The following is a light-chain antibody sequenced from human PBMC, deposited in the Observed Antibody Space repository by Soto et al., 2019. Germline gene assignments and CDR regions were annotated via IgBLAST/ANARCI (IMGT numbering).Light chain of an antibody. V-gene: IGLV1-40*01. J-gene: IGLJ2*01. CDR3: LSFDSSLSVV. Sequence: QPVLTQPPSVSGAPGQRVTISCTGSSSNIGAGYDVHWYQQLPGRAPKLLIYGNTNRPSGVPDRFSGSKSGTSASLAITGLQAEDEADYYCLSFDSSLSVVLGGGTKLTVL. CDR2: GNT. CDR1: SSNIGAGYD.